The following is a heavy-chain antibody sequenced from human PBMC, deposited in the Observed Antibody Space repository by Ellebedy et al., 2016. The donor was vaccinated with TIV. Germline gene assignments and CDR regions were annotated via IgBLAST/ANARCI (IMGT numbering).Heavy chain of an antibody. D-gene: IGHD2-21*02. CDR2: IYYSGST. V-gene: IGHV4-31*03. CDR3: ASGPRDYYFDY. J-gene: IGHJ4*02. Sequence: MPSETLSLTCTVSGGSISSGGYYWSWIRQHPGKGLEWIGYIYYSGSTYYNPSLKSRVTISVDTSKNQFSLKLSSVTAADTAVYYCASGPRDYYFDYWGQGTLVTVSS. CDR1: GGSISSGGYY.